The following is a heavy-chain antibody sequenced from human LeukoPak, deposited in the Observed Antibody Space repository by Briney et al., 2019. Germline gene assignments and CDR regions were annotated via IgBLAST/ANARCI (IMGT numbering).Heavy chain of an antibody. CDR2: IIPSLDVA. Sequence: SVKVSCKASGDTFIPYTFSWVRQAPGQGLEWIGRIIPSLDVANYAQKFQGRVTITADKSTSTAYMELSSLRSEDTAVYYCARLDTMVRGAPDYWGQGTLVTVSS. J-gene: IGHJ4*02. CDR1: GDTFIPYT. V-gene: IGHV1-69*02. CDR3: ARLDTMVRGAPDY. D-gene: IGHD3-10*01.